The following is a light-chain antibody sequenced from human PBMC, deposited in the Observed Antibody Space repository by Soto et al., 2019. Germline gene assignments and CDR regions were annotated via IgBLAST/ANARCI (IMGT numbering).Light chain of an antibody. Sequence: QSVLTQPASVSGSPGQSITISCTGTTTDVGGYNYVSWYQQHPGKAPKLMIHEVSNRPSGVSNRFSGSKSGNTASLTISGLQAEDEADYYCSSYVGASIYVFGTGTKVTVL. J-gene: IGLJ1*01. CDR2: EVS. CDR3: SSYVGASIYV. CDR1: TTDVGGYNY. V-gene: IGLV2-14*01.